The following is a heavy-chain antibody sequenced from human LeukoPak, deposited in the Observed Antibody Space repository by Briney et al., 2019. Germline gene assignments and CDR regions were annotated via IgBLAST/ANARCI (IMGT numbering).Heavy chain of an antibody. J-gene: IGHJ4*02. D-gene: IGHD5-18*01. CDR1: GGSISSSSYY. CDR2: IYYSGST. V-gene: IGHV4-39*07. Sequence: SETLSLTCTVSGGSISSSSYYWGWIRQPPGKGLEWIGSIYYSGSTYYNPSLKSRVTISVDTSKNQFSLKLSSVTAADTAVYYCARRYSYGKGLYFDYWGQGTLVTVSS. CDR3: ARRYSYGKGLYFDY.